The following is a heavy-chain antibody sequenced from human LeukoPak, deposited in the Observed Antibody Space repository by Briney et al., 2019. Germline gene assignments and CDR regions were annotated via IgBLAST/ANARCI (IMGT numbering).Heavy chain of an antibody. CDR1: GFTFSSYW. CDR2: IGTAGDT. Sequence: GGSLRLSCAASGFTFSSYWMSWVRQATGKGLEWVSAIGTAGDTYYPGSVKGRFTISRENAKNSLYLQMSSLRAGDTAVYYCARAGTPWAFDIWGQGTMVTVSS. J-gene: IGHJ3*02. D-gene: IGHD1-1*01. CDR3: ARAGTPWAFDI. V-gene: IGHV3-13*01.